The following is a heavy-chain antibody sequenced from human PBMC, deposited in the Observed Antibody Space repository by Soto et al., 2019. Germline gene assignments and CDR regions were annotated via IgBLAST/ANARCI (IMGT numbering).Heavy chain of an antibody. CDR2: IYYSGST. J-gene: IGHJ4*02. D-gene: IGHD4-4*01. CDR3: ALWKYSSPRGGLDV. Sequence: ASETLSLTCTVSGGSISSYYWSWIRQPPGKRLEWIGYIYYSGSTNYNPALKSRVTISVDTSNNQFSLKLSSVTAADTAVYYCALWKYSSPRGGLDVCGQGTLVTVSS. CDR1: GGSISSYY. V-gene: IGHV4-59*08.